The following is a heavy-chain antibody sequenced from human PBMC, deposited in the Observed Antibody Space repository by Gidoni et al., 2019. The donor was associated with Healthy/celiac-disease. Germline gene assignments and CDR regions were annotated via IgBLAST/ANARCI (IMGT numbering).Heavy chain of an antibody. CDR1: GFTFSSYD. CDR3: AKDLGDIVVVPAPWGAEIAAAGPADY. V-gene: IGHV3-23*01. Sequence: EVQLLESGGGLVQPGGSLRLSCAASGFTFSSYDMSWVRQAPGKGLGWVSAISGSGGSTYYADSVKGRFTISRDNSKNTLYLQMNSLRAEDTAVYYCAKDLGDIVVVPAPWGAEIAAAGPADYWGQGTLVTVSS. D-gene: IGHD2-2*01. CDR2: ISGSGGST. J-gene: IGHJ4*02.